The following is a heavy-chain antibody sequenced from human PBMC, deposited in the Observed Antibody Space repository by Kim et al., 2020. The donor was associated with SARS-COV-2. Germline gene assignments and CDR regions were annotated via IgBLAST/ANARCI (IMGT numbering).Heavy chain of an antibody. D-gene: IGHD6-13*01. CDR1: GGTFSSYA. J-gene: IGHJ5*02. CDR2: IIPIFGTA. V-gene: IGHV1-69*13. CDR3: ARIGIAGGGFDP. Sequence: SVKVSCKASGGTFSSYAISWVRQAPGQGLEWMGGIIPIFGTANYAQKFQGRVTITADESTSTAYMELSILRSEDTAVYYCARIGIAGGGFDPWGQGTLVTVSS.